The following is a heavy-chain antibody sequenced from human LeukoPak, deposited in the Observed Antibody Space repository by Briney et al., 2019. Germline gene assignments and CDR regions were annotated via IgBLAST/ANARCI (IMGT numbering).Heavy chain of an antibody. CDR1: GFTFSSYS. V-gene: IGHV3-48*04. Sequence: GGSLRLSCAASGFTFSSYSMDWVRQAPGKGLEWVSYINSSSSTIYYADSVKGRFTISRDNAKNSLYLQMNSLRAEDTGVYYCARMDLKWFGESFFDYWGQGTLVTVSS. CDR2: INSSSSTI. J-gene: IGHJ4*02. CDR3: ARMDLKWFGESFFDY. D-gene: IGHD3-10*01.